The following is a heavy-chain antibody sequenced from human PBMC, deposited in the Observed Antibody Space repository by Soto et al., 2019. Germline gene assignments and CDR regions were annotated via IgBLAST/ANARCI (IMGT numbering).Heavy chain of an antibody. J-gene: IGHJ6*02. CDR1: GFTFSSYA. CDR3: AKGQQPTFYYYYYGMDV. D-gene: IGHD6-13*01. CDR2: ISGSGGST. V-gene: IGHV3-23*01. Sequence: SLRLSCAASGFTFSSYAMSWVRQAPGKGLEWVSAISGSGGSTYYADSVKGRFTISRDNSKNTLYLQMNSLRAEDTAVYYCAKGQQPTFYYYYYGMDVWGQGTTVTVSS.